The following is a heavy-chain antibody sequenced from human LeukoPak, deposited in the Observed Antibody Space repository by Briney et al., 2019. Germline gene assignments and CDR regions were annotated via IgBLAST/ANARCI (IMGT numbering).Heavy chain of an antibody. CDR3: ARGGLQWLVERNWFDP. J-gene: IGHJ5*02. Sequence: GASVKVSCKASGYTFTSYGISWVRQAPGQGLEWMGWISAYNGNTNYAQKFQGRVTITADESTSTAYMELSSLRSEDTAVYYCARGGLQWLVERNWFDPWGQGTLVTVSS. CDR2: ISAYNGNT. V-gene: IGHV1-18*01. CDR1: GYTFTSYG. D-gene: IGHD6-19*01.